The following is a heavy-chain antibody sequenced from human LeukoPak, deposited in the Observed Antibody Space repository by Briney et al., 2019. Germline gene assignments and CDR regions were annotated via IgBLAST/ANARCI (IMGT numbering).Heavy chain of an antibody. Sequence: GGSLRLSCAASGFTVSSNYMSWVRQAPGKGLEWVSAISSTGGTAYYADSVKGRFTISRDNSKNTLYLQMNSLRAEDTAIYYCAKNGDRGAYCSGGSCYPYYYYNMDVWGKGTTVTISS. V-gene: IGHV3-23*01. J-gene: IGHJ6*03. CDR1: GFTVSSNY. CDR3: AKNGDRGAYCSGGSCYPYYYYNMDV. CDR2: ISSTGGTA. D-gene: IGHD2-15*01.